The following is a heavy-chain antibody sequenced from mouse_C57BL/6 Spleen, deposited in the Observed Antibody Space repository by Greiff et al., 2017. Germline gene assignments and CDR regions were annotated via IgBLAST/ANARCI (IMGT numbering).Heavy chain of an antibody. V-gene: IGHV1-82*01. CDR2: IYPGDGDT. CDR1: GYAFSSSW. J-gene: IGHJ1*03. CDR3: ARGIYYDCGDYWYFDV. D-gene: IGHD2-4*01. Sequence: QVQLQQSGPELVKPGASVKISCKASGYAFSSSWMNWVKQRPGKGLEWIGRIYPGDGDTNYNGKFKGKATMTADKSSSTAYMQLSSLTSEDSAVYFVARGIYYDCGDYWYFDVWGTGTTVTVSS.